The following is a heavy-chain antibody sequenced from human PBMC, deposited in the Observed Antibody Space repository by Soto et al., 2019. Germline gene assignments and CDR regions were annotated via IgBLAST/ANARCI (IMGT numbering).Heavy chain of an antibody. CDR2: TSYDGSNN. CDR3: ARWGTTGGLDV. D-gene: IGHD3-16*01. J-gene: IGHJ4*02. V-gene: IGHV3-33*05. Sequence: QVQLVESGGGVVQPGTSLRLSCVGSGFTFRSYVIHWVRQAPGKGLEWVALTSYDGSNNFYGDSVKGRFTISRHNSRNTVELQMYSLTFDDTAIYFFARWGTTGGLDVWGQGTLVSVSS. CDR1: GFTFRSYV.